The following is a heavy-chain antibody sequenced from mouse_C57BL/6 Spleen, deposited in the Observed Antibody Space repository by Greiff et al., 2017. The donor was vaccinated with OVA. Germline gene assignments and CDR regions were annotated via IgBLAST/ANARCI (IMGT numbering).Heavy chain of an antibody. V-gene: IGHV1-72*01. CDR1: GYTFTSYW. CDR2: IDPKSGGT. J-gene: IGHJ2*01. Sequence: QVQLQQPGAELVKPGASVKLSCKASGYTFTSYWMHWVKQRPGRGLEWIGRIDPKSGGTKYNEKFKSKATLTVDKPSSTAYMQLSNLTSEDSAVYDCARMWDYYSNFDYWGQGTTLTVSS. D-gene: IGHD2-5*01. CDR3: ARMWDYYSNFDY.